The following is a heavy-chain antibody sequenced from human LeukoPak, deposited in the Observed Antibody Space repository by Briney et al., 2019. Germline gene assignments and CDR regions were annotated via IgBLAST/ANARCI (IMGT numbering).Heavy chain of an antibody. CDR3: ASRDGYNPNTYFDY. J-gene: IGHJ4*02. D-gene: IGHD5-24*01. CDR2: IIPIFGTA. V-gene: IGHV1-69*13. CDR1: GGTFSSYA. Sequence: ASVKVSCKASGGTFSSYAISWVRQAPGQGLEWMGGIIPIFGTANYAQKFQGRVTITADESTSTAYMGLSSLRSEDTAVYYCASRDGYNPNTYFDYWGQGTLVTVSS.